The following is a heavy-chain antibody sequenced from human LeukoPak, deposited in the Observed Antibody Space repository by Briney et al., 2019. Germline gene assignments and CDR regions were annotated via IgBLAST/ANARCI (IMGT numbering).Heavy chain of an antibody. CDR1: GYTFTGYY. Sequence: ASVKVSCKASGYTFTGYYMHWVRQAPGQGLEWMGWINPNSGGTNYAQKFQGRVTMTRDTSISTAYMELSRLRSDDTAVYYCARDDDILTGYYYYWGQGTLVTVSS. V-gene: IGHV1-2*02. J-gene: IGHJ4*02. CDR3: ARDDDILTGYYYY. D-gene: IGHD3-9*01. CDR2: INPNSGGT.